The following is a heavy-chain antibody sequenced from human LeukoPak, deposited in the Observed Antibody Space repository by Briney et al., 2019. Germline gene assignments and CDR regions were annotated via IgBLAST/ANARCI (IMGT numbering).Heavy chain of an antibody. D-gene: IGHD2/OR15-2a*01. V-gene: IGHV3-15*01. Sequence: SGGSLRLSCAASGFSFMNAWMIWVRQAPGKGLEWVGRIKSNADGGTPDYAAPARGRFTISRDDSKNTLYLQMNSLKTEDTAVYYCTTFYHEYSPYWGRGTLVTVSS. CDR2: IKSNADGGTP. CDR3: TTFYHEYSPY. J-gene: IGHJ4*02. CDR1: GFSFMNAW.